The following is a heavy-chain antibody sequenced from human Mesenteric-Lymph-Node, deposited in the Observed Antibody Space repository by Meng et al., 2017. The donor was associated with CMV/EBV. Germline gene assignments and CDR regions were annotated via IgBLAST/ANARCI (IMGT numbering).Heavy chain of an antibody. CDR2: IRRNSYGGTT. J-gene: IGHJ6*02. CDR3: TRDPAHYYASGGYSTDYYYYGMDV. V-gene: IGHV3-49*04. CDR1: GFTFGDYA. D-gene: IGHD3-10*01. Sequence: GESLKISCSASGFTFGDYAMSWVRQAPGKGLEWVGFIRRNSYGGTTEYAASVKGRFTISRDDSQSIVYLQMNSLKTEDTAVYYCTRDPAHYYASGGYSTDYYYYGMDVWGQGTTVTVSS.